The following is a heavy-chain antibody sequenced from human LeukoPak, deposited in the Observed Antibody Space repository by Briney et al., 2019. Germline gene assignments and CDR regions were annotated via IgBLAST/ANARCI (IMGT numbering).Heavy chain of an antibody. CDR2: INPNSGGT. V-gene: IGHV1-2*02. D-gene: IGHD3-3*01. CDR3: ARSVTYYDFWSGYSASPQLDY. CDR1: GYTFTGYY. Sequence: ASVKVSCKASGYTFTGYYTHWVRQAPGQGLEWMGWINPNSGGTNYAQKFQGRVTMTRDTSISTAYMELSRLRSDDTAVYYCARSVTYYDFWSGYSASPQLDYWGQGTLVTVSS. J-gene: IGHJ4*02.